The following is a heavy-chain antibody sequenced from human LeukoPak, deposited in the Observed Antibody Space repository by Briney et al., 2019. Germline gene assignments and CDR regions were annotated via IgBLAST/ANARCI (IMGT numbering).Heavy chain of an antibody. J-gene: IGHJ4*02. CDR3: ARDSSSPRHDY. Sequence: SETLSLTCAVYGGSFSGYYWSWIRQPPGKGLEWIGEINHSGSTNYNPSLKSRVTISVDTSKNQFSLKLSSATAADTAVYYCARDSSSPRHDYWGQGTLVTVSS. CDR1: GGSFSGYY. V-gene: IGHV4-34*01. D-gene: IGHD6-6*01. CDR2: INHSGST.